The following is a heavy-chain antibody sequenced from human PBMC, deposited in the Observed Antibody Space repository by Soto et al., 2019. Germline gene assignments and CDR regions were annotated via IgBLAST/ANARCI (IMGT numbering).Heavy chain of an antibody. J-gene: IGHJ6*02. D-gene: IGHD2-15*01. Sequence: GGSLRLSCVVSGFTLSRYTMHWFRQAPGKGLEWVALILSDGSAKYYADSVKGRFTISGDDSLYLEMTSLRGEDTAVYYCARGGYCSGGSCLDGMDVWGQGTTVTVSS. CDR3: ARGGYCSGGSCLDGMDV. V-gene: IGHV3-30-3*01. CDR1: GFTLSRYT. CDR2: ILSDGSAK.